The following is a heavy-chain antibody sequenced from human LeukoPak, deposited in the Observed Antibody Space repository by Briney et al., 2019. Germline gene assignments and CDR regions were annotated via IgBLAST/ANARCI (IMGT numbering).Heavy chain of an antibody. V-gene: IGHV3-33*01. CDR3: ARAGQWLAPGGVDY. CDR1: GFAFNTYA. D-gene: IGHD6-19*01. Sequence: GGSLRLSCAASGFAFNTYAMHWVRQAPGQGLEWVALIWHDGSHKFYSNSVRGQFTISRDNSKNTVSLQMNNLRPEDTAVYYCARAGQWLAPGGVDYWGQGTLVTVSS. J-gene: IGHJ4*02. CDR2: IWHDGSHK.